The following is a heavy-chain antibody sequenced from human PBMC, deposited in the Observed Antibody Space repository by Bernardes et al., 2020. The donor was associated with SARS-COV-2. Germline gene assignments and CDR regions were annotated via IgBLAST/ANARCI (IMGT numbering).Heavy chain of an antibody. V-gene: IGHV4-4*07. CDR1: GGSISSYY. J-gene: IGHJ2*01. D-gene: IGHD3-10*02. CDR2: IYTSGST. Sequence: TLSLTCTVSGGSISSYYWSWIRQPAGKGLEWIGRIYTSGSTNYNPSLKSRVTMSVDTSKNQFSLKLSSVTAADTAVYYCARDLCCEVWYFDLWGRGTLVTVSS. CDR3: ARDLCCEVWYFDL.